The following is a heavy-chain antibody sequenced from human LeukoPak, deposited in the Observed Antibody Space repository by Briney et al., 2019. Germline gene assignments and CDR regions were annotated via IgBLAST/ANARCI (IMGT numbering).Heavy chain of an antibody. D-gene: IGHD3-22*01. CDR2: ISGSGGST. CDR1: GFTFSSYA. Sequence: GGSLRLSCAASGFTFSSYAMSWVRQAPGKGLEWVSAISGSGGSTYYADSVKGRFTISRDNSKNTLYLQMNSLRAEDTAVYYCAKAFYYYDSSGPHHPGYFQHWGQGTLVTVSS. CDR3: AKAFYYYDSSGPHHPGYFQH. V-gene: IGHV3-23*01. J-gene: IGHJ1*01.